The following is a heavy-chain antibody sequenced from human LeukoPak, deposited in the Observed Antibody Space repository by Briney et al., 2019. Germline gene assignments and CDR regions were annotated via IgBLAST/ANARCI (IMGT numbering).Heavy chain of an antibody. V-gene: IGHV4-59*01. Sequence: PSETLSLTCTVSGGSISGFYWGWIRQPPGKGLEWIGFIYYSGSANYNPSLKSRVTRSVDMSKNQFSLKLSSVTAADTAFYYCARDRDSSRWFDHWGQGALVTVSS. D-gene: IGHD6-19*01. CDR1: GGSISGFY. CDR2: IYYSGSA. J-gene: IGHJ5*02. CDR3: ARDRDSSRWFDH.